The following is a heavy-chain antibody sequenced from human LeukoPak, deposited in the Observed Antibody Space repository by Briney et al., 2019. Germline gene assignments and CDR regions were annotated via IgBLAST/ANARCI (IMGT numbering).Heavy chain of an antibody. V-gene: IGHV3-21*01. D-gene: IGHD5-24*01. J-gene: IGHJ6*03. Sequence: GGSLRLSCAASGYTFSRYAMNWVRQAPGKGREWVSSISTTSSSSYIHYADSMKGRFTISRDNAKSSLYLQMNSLRAEDTAVYYCARVMAGYTYMDVWGKGTTVTVSS. CDR2: ISTTSSSSYI. CDR3: ARVMAGYTYMDV. CDR1: GYTFSRYA.